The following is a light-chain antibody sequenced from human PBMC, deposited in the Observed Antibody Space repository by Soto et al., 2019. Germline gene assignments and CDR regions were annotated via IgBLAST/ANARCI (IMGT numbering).Light chain of an antibody. CDR3: QQFDNLPLT. J-gene: IGKJ4*01. Sequence: DIQMTQSPSSLSASVGDRVTITCQASQDISNYLNWYQQKPGKAPKILIYDASVLEAGVPSRFSGGGSGTHFTLTISSLPAEDVATYCCQQFDNLPLTFGGGTKVEIK. CDR1: QDISNY. CDR2: DAS. V-gene: IGKV1-33*01.